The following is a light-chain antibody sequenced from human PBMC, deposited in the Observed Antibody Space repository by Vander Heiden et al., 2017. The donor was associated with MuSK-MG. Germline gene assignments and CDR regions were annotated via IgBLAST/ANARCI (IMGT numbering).Light chain of an antibody. J-gene: IGLJ3*02. CDR1: SSNIGSNT. CDR3: AAWDDSLNGWV. Sequence: QSVLTQPPSASGTPGPRVTISCSGSSSNIGSNTVNWYQHLPGTAPKLLIYGNNQRPSGVPDRFSGSKSGTSASLAISGLQAEDEADYYCAAWDDSLNGWVFGGGTKLTVL. CDR2: GNN. V-gene: IGLV1-44*01.